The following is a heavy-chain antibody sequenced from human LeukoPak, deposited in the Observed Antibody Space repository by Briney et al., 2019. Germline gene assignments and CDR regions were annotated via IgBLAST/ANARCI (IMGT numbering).Heavy chain of an antibody. Sequence: PSETPSLTCAVSGGSISSGGYSWSWIRQPPGKGLEWIGYIYHSGSTYYNPSLKSRVTISVDRSKNQFSLKLSSVTAADTAVYYCARAGDFWSGYHPLDYWGQGTLVTVSS. J-gene: IGHJ4*02. CDR2: IYHSGST. CDR3: ARAGDFWSGYHPLDY. V-gene: IGHV4-30-2*01. D-gene: IGHD3-3*01. CDR1: GGSISSGGYS.